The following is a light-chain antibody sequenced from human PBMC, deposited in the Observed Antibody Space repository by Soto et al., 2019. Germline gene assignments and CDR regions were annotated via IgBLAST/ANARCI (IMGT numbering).Light chain of an antibody. Sequence: DIQMTQSPSSLSASVGDRVTITCRASQTISNYVNWYQEKPGKAPKLLIYASSSLQSGVPSRFSGSGFGTDFALTISSLQPEDFATYYCQQSFNTLRMYTFGQGTKLEIK. CDR2: ASS. CDR1: QTISNY. J-gene: IGKJ2*01. CDR3: QQSFNTLRMYT. V-gene: IGKV1-39*01.